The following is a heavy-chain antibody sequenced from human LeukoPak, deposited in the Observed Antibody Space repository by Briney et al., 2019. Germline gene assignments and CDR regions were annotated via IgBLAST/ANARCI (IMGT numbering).Heavy chain of an antibody. CDR2: VSGSGSTV. J-gene: IGHJ4*02. Sequence: PGGSLRLSCAASGFTFGDHIMNGVRQLPGKRLEWVAYVSGSGSTVYYADSVKGRFTVSRDNAKNSLYLQMNSLRAEDTAIYHCATVYYDSSAYGDLDSWGQGTLVTVSS. D-gene: IGHD3-22*01. CDR3: ATVYYDSSAYGDLDS. V-gene: IGHV3-48*04. CDR1: GFTFGDHI.